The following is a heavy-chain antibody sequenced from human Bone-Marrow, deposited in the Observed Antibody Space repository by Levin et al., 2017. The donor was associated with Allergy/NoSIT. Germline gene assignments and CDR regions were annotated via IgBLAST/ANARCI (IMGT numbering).Heavy chain of an antibody. CDR2: ISYDGSNK. J-gene: IGHJ4*02. D-gene: IGHD6-6*01. CDR3: ARDLGGAARWGFDY. V-gene: IGHV3-30-3*01. CDR1: GFTFSSYA. Sequence: GGSLRLSCAASGFTFSSYAMHWVRQAPGKGLEWVAVISYDGSNKYYADSVKGRFTISRDNSKNTLYLQMNSLRAEDTAVYYCARDLGGAARWGFDYWGQGTLVTVSS.